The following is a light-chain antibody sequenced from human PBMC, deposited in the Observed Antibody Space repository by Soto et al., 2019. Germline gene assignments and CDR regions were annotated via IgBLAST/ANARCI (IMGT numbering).Light chain of an antibody. CDR3: SSYTSSSTPVV. CDR2: DVS. V-gene: IGLV2-14*01. CDR1: SSDVGGYNY. J-gene: IGLJ2*01. Sequence: QSVLTQPASVSGSPGQSITISCTGTSSDVGGYNYVSWYQQHPGKAPKLMIYDVSNRPSGVSNRFSGSKSGNTASLTIAGLLAEDEADYYCSSYTSSSTPVVSGGGTKLTVL.